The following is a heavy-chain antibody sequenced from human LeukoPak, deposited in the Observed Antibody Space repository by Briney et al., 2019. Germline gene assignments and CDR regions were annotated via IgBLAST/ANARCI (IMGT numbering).Heavy chain of an antibody. CDR3: ARDGISAAGETYYYYVMDV. D-gene: IGHD6-25*01. V-gene: IGHV4-4*07. Sequence: PSETLSLTCSVSGGSISNYYWSWIRQPAGKGLEWIGHIYSTGGTNYNPSLKSRLTMSVDTSNNQISLRLSSMTAADTAVYYCARDGISAAGETYYYYVMDVWGQGTTVTVSS. J-gene: IGHJ6*02. CDR1: GGSISNYY. CDR2: IYSTGGT.